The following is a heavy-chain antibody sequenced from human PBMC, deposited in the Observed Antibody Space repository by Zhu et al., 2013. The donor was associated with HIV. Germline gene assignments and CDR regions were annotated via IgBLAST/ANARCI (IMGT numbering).Heavy chain of an antibody. J-gene: IGHJ5*02. Sequence: QVQLQESGPGLVKPSQTLSLTCTVSGGSISSGDYYWSWIRQPPGKGLEWIGYIYYSGSTYYNPSLKSRVTISVDTSKNQFSLKLSSVTAADTAVYYCARERWTGVRVTPTNWFDPWGQGTLVTVSS. CDR2: IYYSGST. D-gene: IGHD2-21*02. CDR3: ARERWTGVRVTPTNWFDP. V-gene: IGHV4-30-4*01. CDR1: GGSISSGDYY.